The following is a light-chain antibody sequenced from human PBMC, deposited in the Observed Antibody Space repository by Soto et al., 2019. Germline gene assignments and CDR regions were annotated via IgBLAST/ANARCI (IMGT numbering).Light chain of an antibody. CDR3: QQRSRA. J-gene: IGKJ4*01. V-gene: IGKV3-11*01. CDR2: DAS. Sequence: DIVLTQSPATLSLSPGERATLSCRASQSVSSYLAWYQQKPGQAPSLLIYDASNRATGIPARFSGSGSGTDFTLTISSLEPEDFAVYYCQQRSRAFGGGTKVEIK. CDR1: QSVSSY.